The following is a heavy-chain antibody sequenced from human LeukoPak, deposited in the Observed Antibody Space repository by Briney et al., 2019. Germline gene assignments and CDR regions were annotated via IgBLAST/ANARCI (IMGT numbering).Heavy chain of an antibody. CDR3: ARDIAAAGSAHYYYYMDV. CDR1: GGSISSYY. CDR2: ISTSGST. Sequence: PSETLSLTCTVSGGSISSYYWSWIRQLAGKGLESIGHISTSGSTNYNPSLKSRVTISVDTSKNQFSLKLSSVTAADTAVFYCARDIAAAGSAHYYYYMDVWGKGTTVTVSS. J-gene: IGHJ6*03. V-gene: IGHV4-4*07. D-gene: IGHD6-13*01.